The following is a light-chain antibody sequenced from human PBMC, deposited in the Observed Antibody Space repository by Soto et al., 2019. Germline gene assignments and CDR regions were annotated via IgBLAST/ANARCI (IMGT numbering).Light chain of an antibody. CDR3: AAWDDSLNGHV. CDR2: YDD. J-gene: IGLJ1*01. CDR1: SSNIGNNA. Sequence: QSVLTQPPSVSEAPRQRVTISCSGGSSNIGNNAVNWYQQLPGKAPKLLIYYDDLLPSGVSDRFSGSKSGTSASLAISGLQSEDEADYYCAAWDDSLNGHVFGTGTKVTVL. V-gene: IGLV1-36*01.